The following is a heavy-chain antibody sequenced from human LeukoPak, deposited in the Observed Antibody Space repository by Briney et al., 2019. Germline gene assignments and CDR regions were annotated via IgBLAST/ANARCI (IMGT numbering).Heavy chain of an antibody. CDR2: FSYNGTT. D-gene: IGHD2-2*01. V-gene: IGHV4-39*01. CDR1: GGSITSNNFY. CDR3: VRLARDIVIAPAVRVAFDL. Sequence: SETLSLTCTVSGGSITSNNFYWGWIRQPPGKGLEYIGSFSYNGTTYYNPSLKSRVTISVDTSKNQFSLKLSSVTAADTALYYCVRLARDIVIAPAVRVAFDLWGQGTMVTVFS. J-gene: IGHJ3*01.